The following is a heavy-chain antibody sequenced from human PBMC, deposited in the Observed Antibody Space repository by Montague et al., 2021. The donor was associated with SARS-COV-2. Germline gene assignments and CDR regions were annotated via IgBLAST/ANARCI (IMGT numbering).Heavy chain of an antibody. J-gene: IGHJ4*02. CDR3: ARSRANVPSRPGFDY. Sequence: SETLSLTCTVSGASVASGNFYWSWIRQPPGKGLEWIGYMYYTGHTNYNPSLESRVTMPVDPSKNQFSLTLISVTAADTAVYYCARSRANVPSRPGFDYWSQGALVTVSS. V-gene: IGHV4-61*01. CDR1: GASVASGNFY. D-gene: IGHD6-6*01. CDR2: MYYTGHT.